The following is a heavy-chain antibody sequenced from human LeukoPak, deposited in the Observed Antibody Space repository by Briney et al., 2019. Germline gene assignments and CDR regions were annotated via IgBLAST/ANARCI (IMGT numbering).Heavy chain of an antibody. D-gene: IGHD3-16*01. J-gene: IGHJ4*02. V-gene: IGHV4-39*07. Sequence: SETLSLTCTVSGGSISSSSYYWGWIRQPPGKGLEWIGSIYYSGTTYYNPSLKSPFTISVATSKNQFSLKRRSVTAAATAVYYCETDKSSYVWGQGTLVTVSS. CDR2: IYYSGTT. CDR1: GGSISSSSYY. CDR3: ETDKSSYV.